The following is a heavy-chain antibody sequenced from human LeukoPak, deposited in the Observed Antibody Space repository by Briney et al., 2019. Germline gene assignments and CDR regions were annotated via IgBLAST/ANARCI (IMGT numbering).Heavy chain of an antibody. V-gene: IGHV4-39*01. J-gene: IGHJ3*02. D-gene: IGHD3-22*01. CDR1: GGSISSSSYY. CDR2: IYYSGST. CDR3: ARQGYYYDSSGYYYGHDAFDI. Sequence: SETLSLTCTVSGGSISSSSYYWGWIRQPPGKGLEWIGSIYYSGSTYYNPSLKSRVTISVYTSKNQFSLKLSSVTAADTAVFYCARQGYYYDSSGYYYGHDAFDIWGQGTMVTVSS.